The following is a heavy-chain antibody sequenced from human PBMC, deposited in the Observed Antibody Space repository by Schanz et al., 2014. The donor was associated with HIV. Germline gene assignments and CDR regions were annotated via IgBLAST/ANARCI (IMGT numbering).Heavy chain of an antibody. CDR2: ISDDGGNK. CDR3: ARVARWDYYGMDV. J-gene: IGHJ6*02. Sequence: QEQLVESGGGVVQPGKSLRLSCAVSGFTFSSYGMHWVRQAPGKGLEWVAFISDDGGNKYYADSVKGRFTISRDNSKNTLYLQMNSLRAEDTAVFYCARVARWDYYGMDVWGQGTTVTVSS. CDR1: GFTFSSYG. V-gene: IGHV3-30*03.